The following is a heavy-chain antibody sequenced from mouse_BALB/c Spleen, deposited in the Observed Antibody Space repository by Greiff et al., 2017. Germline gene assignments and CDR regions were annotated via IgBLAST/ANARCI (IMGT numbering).Heavy chain of an antibody. CDR1: GFTFSSYA. CDR3: ARDNSSGPLYAMDY. Sequence: EVMLVESGGGLVKPGGSLKLSCAASGFTFSSYAMSWVRQSPEKRLEWVAEISSGGSYTYYPDTVTGRFTISRDNAKNTLYLEMSSLRSEDTAMYYCARDNSSGPLYAMDYWGQGTSVTVSS. J-gene: IGHJ4*01. CDR2: ISSGGSYT. D-gene: IGHD3-1*01. V-gene: IGHV5-9-4*01.